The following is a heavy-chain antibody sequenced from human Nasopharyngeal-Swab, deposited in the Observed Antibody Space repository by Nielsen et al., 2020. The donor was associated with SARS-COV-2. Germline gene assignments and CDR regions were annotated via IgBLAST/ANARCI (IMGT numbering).Heavy chain of an antibody. D-gene: IGHD2-8*01. J-gene: IGHJ4*02. CDR2: IYNEDSGGSI. CDR1: GFTVSSNF. V-gene: IGHV3-53*04. CDR3: ARWDGVCYTH. Sequence: GESLKISCAASGFTVSSNFMSRVRQAPGKGLEWVSMIYNEDSGGSIHYADPVKGRFTISRHNSKNTLYLQMNSLRLEDTAVYYCARWDGVCYTHWGQGTLVTVSS.